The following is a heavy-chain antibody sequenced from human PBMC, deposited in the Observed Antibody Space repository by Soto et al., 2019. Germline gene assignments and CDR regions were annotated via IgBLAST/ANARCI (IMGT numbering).Heavy chain of an antibody. J-gene: IGHJ3*02. CDR1: GFTFSSYA. CDR3: AMLMITFGGAHLDAFDI. CDR2: ISGSGGST. D-gene: IGHD3-16*01. V-gene: IGHV3-23*01. Sequence: GGSLRLSCAASGFTFSSYAMSWVRQAPGKGLEWVSAISGSGGSTYYADSVKGRFTISRDNSKNTLYLQMNSLRAEDTAVYYCAMLMITFGGAHLDAFDIWGQGTMVTVSS.